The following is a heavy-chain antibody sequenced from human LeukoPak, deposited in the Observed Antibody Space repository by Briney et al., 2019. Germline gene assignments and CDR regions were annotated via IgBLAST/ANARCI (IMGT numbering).Heavy chain of an antibody. J-gene: IGHJ4*02. CDR3: AKKGYYDGSGYYMYYFDH. Sequence: GGSLRLSCAASGFTVSSNYMSWVRQAPGKGLEWVSAISGSGGTAYYADSVKGRFTISRDNSKNTLYLQMNSLRAEDTAVYYCAKKGYYDGSGYYMYYFDHWGQGTLVTVSS. V-gene: IGHV3-23*01. CDR2: ISGSGGTA. CDR1: GFTVSSNY. D-gene: IGHD3-22*01.